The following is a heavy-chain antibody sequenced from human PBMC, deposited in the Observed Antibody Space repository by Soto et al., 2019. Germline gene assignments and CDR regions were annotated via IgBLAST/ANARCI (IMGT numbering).Heavy chain of an antibody. Sequence: LRLSCAASGFTFSSYSMNWVRQAPGKGLEWVSSISSSSSYIYYADSVKGRFTISRDNAKNSLYLQMNSLRAEDTAVYYCARDSVPIYSSSWCPYYYYYGMDVWGQGTTVTVSS. V-gene: IGHV3-21*01. CDR1: GFTFSSYS. CDR2: ISSSSSYI. D-gene: IGHD6-13*01. CDR3: ARDSVPIYSSSWCPYYYYYGMDV. J-gene: IGHJ6*02.